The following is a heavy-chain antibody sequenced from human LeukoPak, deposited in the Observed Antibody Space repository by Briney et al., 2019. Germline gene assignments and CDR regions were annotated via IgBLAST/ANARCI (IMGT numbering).Heavy chain of an antibody. J-gene: IGHJ4*02. D-gene: IGHD3-3*01. V-gene: IGHV5-51*01. CDR1: GYSFISYW. CDR2: IYPGDSGT. Sequence: RGESLKISCKGSGYSFISYWIGWVRQMPGKGLEWMGIIYPGDSGTRYSPSFQGQVTISADKSISTAYLQWSSLKASDTAVYYCARLWGIASGYYNYWGQGTLVTVSS. CDR3: ARLWGIASGYYNY.